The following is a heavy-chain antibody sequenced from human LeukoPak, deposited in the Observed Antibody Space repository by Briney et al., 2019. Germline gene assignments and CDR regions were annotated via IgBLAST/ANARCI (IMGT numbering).Heavy chain of an antibody. D-gene: IGHD3-9*01. Sequence: GRSLRLSCAASGFTFSSYGMHWVRQAPGKGLEWVAVIWYDGSNKYYADSVKGRFTISRDNSKNTLYLQMNSLRAEDTAVFYCARGRYYAILTGYYRADDAFDIWGQGTMVTVSS. CDR2: IWYDGSNK. V-gene: IGHV3-33*01. CDR1: GFTFSSYG. J-gene: IGHJ3*02. CDR3: ARGRYYAILTGYYRADDAFDI.